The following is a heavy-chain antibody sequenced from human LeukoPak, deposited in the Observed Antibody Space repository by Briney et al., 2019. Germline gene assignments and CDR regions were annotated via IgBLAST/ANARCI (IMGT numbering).Heavy chain of an antibody. CDR3: ARPHEVVPAAMPGIAFDI. J-gene: IGHJ3*02. Sequence: PGRSLRLSCAASGFTFSSYGMPWVRQAPGKGLEWVAVISYDGSNKYYADSVKGRFTISRDNSKNTLYLQMNSLRAEDTAVYYCARPHEVVPAAMPGIAFDIWGQGTMVTVSS. D-gene: IGHD2-2*01. CDR2: ISYDGSNK. V-gene: IGHV3-30*03. CDR1: GFTFSSYG.